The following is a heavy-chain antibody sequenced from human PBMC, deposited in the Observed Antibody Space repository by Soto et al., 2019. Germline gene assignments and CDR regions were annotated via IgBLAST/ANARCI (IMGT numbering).Heavy chain of an antibody. CDR2: IVTAGDT. J-gene: IGHJ6*02. V-gene: IGHV3-13*01. Sequence: EVQLVESGGGLVQPGGSLRLSCAASGFTFSSYDMHWVRQATGKGLEWVSVIVTAGDTYYPGSVKGRCTINRENAKNSFSLHMTRLRAEATAVYSCARAAAYSYVSYDYYYGMDVWGQGTTVTVSS. CDR1: GFTFSSYD. D-gene: IGHD5-18*01. CDR3: ARAAAYSYVSYDYYYGMDV.